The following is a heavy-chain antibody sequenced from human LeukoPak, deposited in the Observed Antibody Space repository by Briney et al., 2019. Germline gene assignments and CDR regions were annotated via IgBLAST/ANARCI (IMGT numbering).Heavy chain of an antibody. CDR3: ARLYSSSWYGYYYYYMDV. J-gene: IGHJ6*03. CDR2: IYSGGST. V-gene: IGHV3-53*01. CDR1: GFTVSSNY. Sequence: PGGSLRLSCAASGFTVSSNYMSWVRQAPGKGLEWVSVIYSGGSTYYADSVKGRFTISRDNSKSTLYLQMNSLRAEDTAVYYCARLYSSSWYGYYYYYMDVWGKGTTVTVSS. D-gene: IGHD6-13*01.